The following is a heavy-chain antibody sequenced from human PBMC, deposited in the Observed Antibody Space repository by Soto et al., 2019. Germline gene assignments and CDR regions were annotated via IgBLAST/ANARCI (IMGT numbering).Heavy chain of an antibody. CDR3: SVRYDTGATVWVY. Sequence: GGSLRLSCAASGFTFSNAWMSWVRQAPGKGLEWVGRSRDKGNSYTTEYAASVNGRFSVSRDDSKNSLYLQMNSLKIEDTAVYYFSVRYDTGATVWVYWGHVTLVTVSS. CDR1: GFTFSNAW. CDR2: SRDKGNSYTT. J-gene: IGHJ4*01. D-gene: IGHD1-1*01. V-gene: IGHV3-72*01.